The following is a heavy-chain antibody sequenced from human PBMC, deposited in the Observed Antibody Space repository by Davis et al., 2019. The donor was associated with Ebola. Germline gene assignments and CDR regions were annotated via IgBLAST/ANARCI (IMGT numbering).Heavy chain of an antibody. J-gene: IGHJ4*02. Sequence: SETLSLTCAVSGGSISSSNWWSWVRQPPGKGPEWIGEINHSGSANYNRSLKSRVTVSIDPSKNHFSLKLTSVTAADAAIYYCARAYAILGLYYLDHWGQGTLVTVSS. D-gene: IGHD2-8*01. CDR3: ARAYAILGLYYLDH. V-gene: IGHV4-4*02. CDR1: GGSISSSNW. CDR2: INHSGSA.